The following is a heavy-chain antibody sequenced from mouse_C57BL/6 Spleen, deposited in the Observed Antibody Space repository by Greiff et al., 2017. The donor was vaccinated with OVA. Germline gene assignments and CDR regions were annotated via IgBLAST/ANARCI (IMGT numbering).Heavy chain of an antibody. CDR2: IDPSDNET. CDR1: GYTFTSYW. CDR3: ARYYGSSSYYFDY. J-gene: IGHJ2*01. V-gene: IGHV1-52*01. Sequence: QVQLQQPGAELVRPGSSVKLSCKASGYTFTSYWMHWVKQRPIQGLEWIGNIDPSDNETHYNQKFKDKATLTVDKSSSTAYMQLSSLTSEDSAVYYGARYYGSSSYYFDYWGQGTTLTVSS. D-gene: IGHD1-1*01.